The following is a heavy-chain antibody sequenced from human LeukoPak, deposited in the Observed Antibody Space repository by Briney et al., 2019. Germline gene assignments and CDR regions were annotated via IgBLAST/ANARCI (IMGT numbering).Heavy chain of an antibody. D-gene: IGHD3-22*01. J-gene: IGHJ6*04. CDR2: IHTTGST. Sequence: SETLSLTCTVSGGSITSYYWSWIRQPAGKGLEWIGRIHTTGSTNYNPSLKSRVTMSVDTSKNQFSLKLSSATAADTAVYYCARDRYYYDSSGYIRMDVWGKGTTVTVSS. CDR1: GGSITSYY. V-gene: IGHV4-4*07. CDR3: ARDRYYYDSSGYIRMDV.